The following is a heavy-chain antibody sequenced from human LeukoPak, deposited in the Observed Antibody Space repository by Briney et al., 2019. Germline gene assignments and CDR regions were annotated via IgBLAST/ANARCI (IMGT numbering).Heavy chain of an antibody. CDR1: GVTVRSNY. Sequence: GGSLRLSFGASGVTVRSNYMSWVRQAPGKGLEWVSVIYSGGRTYYADSVKGRFTISRDNSKHTLYLQMNSLRPEGTAVYYCARGSGVQYYFDYWGQGTLVTVSS. CDR3: ARGSGVQYYFDY. D-gene: IGHD2-15*01. J-gene: IGHJ4*02. CDR2: IYSGGRT. V-gene: IGHV3-53*01.